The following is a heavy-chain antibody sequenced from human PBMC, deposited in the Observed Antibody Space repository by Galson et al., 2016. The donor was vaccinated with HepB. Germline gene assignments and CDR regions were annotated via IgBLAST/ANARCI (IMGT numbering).Heavy chain of an antibody. J-gene: IGHJ2*01. V-gene: IGHV3-21*01. CDR1: KFSFSSYS. CDR2: ISSSGSYI. CDR3: ARDGEENTVVTQYWYFDL. D-gene: IGHD4-23*01. Sequence: SLRLSCAASKFSFSSYSMNWVRQAPGKGLEWVSSISSSGSYIYYADSVKGRFTISRDNAKNSLYLQMNSLRAEDTAVYYCARDGEENTVVTQYWYFDLWGRGTLVTVSS.